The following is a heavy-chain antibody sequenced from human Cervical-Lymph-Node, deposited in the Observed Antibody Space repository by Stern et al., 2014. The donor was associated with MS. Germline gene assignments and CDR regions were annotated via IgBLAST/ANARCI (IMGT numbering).Heavy chain of an antibody. CDR1: GGKFSSSFA. Sequence: VQLVQSGAEVKKPGSSVNVSCQASGGKFSSSFAVSWVRQAPGQGLEWMGRIIPIFGLANYAQKFETRLTITADRSTSTVYMALGSLTSDDTALYYCARGIVTNRPASTLHNLFDPWGQGTLVTVSS. CDR2: IIPIFGLA. D-gene: IGHD4-17*01. CDR3: ARGIVTNRPASTLHNLFDP. J-gene: IGHJ5*02. V-gene: IGHV1-69*09.